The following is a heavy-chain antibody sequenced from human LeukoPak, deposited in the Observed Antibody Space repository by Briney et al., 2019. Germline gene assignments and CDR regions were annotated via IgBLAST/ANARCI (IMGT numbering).Heavy chain of an antibody. CDR1: GGSFSGYY. J-gene: IGHJ4*02. D-gene: IGHD3-22*01. CDR3: ARGGRITMIVVVTPFDY. V-gene: IGHV4-34*01. Sequence: PSETLSLTCAVYGGSFSGYYWSWIRQPPGKGLEWIGEINHGGSTNYNPSLKSRVTISVDTSKNQFSLKLSSVTAADTAVYYCARGGRITMIVVVTPFDYWGQGTLVTVSS. CDR2: INHGGST.